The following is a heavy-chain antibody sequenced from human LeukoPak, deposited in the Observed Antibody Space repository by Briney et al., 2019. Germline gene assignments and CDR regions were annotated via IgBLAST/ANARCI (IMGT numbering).Heavy chain of an antibody. D-gene: IGHD3-22*01. CDR3: ASHTYYYDSSGYYLY. J-gene: IGHJ4*02. CDR1: GGTFSSYA. CDR2: IIPILGIA. Sequence: SVKVSCKASGGTFSSYAISWVRQAPGQGLEWMGRIIPILGIANYAQKFQGRVAITADKSTSTAYMELSSLRSEDTAVYYCASHTYYYDSSGYYLYWGQGTLVTVSS. V-gene: IGHV1-69*04.